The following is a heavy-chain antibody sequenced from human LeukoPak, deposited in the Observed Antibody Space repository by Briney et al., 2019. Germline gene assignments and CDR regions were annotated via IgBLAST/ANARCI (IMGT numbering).Heavy chain of an antibody. V-gene: IGHV3-23*01. CDR1: GFTFSYYA. D-gene: IGHD4-23*01. J-gene: IGHJ4*02. CDR3: AKDYGGDPGDY. CDR2: IGRSGDST. Sequence: SGGSLRLSCAASGFTFSYYAMSWVRQAPGKGLEWVSVIGRSGDSTDYVDSVKGRFTTSRDNSKNTEYLQMNRLRAEDTAVYYCAKDYGGDPGDYWGQGTLVTVSS.